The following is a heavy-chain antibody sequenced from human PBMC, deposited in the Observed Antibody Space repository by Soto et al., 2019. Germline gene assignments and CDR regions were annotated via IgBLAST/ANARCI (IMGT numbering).Heavy chain of an antibody. D-gene: IGHD2-15*01. CDR2: INPSGGST. CDR1: GYTFTSYY. CDR3: ALLCSGGSCYLGNDAFDI. Sequence: GASVKVSCKASGYTFTSYYMHWVRQAPGQGLEWMGIINPSGGSTSYAQKFQGRVTMTRDTSTSTVYMELSSLRSGDTAVYYCALLCSGGSCYLGNDAFDIWGQGTMATVSS. J-gene: IGHJ3*02. V-gene: IGHV1-46*03.